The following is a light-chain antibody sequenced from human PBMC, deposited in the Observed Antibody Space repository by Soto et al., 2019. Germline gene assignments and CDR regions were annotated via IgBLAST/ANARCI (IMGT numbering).Light chain of an antibody. J-gene: IGKJ2*01. CDR2: GAS. V-gene: IGKV3-20*01. CDR3: QQYGNSPFT. Sequence: VLTQSPGPLSLSPGTRATLSCRASQSVTGTKLAWFQQRPGLAHRLLIYGASTRATDIPARFSGNGSGTNYTLTISGLEPEDFVLYFCQQYGNSPFTFGQGTKLDIK. CDR1: QSVTGTK.